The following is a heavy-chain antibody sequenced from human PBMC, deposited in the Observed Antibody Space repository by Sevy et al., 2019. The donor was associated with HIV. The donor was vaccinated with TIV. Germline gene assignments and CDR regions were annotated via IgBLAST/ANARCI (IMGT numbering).Heavy chain of an antibody. Sequence: GGSLRLSCAASGFTFSNYWMNWVRHTPGKGLEWVANIKHDGSDTYYADFVKGGFTLSRDDIKNSVSVQMNSLRVEDTAVYYCARGGPLVDGTLIPWGMDVWGQGTTVTVSS. D-gene: IGHD1-7*01. V-gene: IGHV3-7*01. CDR2: IKHDGSDT. CDR1: GFTFSNYW. CDR3: ARGGPLVDGTLIPWGMDV. J-gene: IGHJ6*02.